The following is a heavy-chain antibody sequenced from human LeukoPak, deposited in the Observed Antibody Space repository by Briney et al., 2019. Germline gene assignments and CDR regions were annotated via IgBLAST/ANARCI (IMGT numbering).Heavy chain of an antibody. D-gene: IGHD1-26*01. CDR1: AGTFTSYA. CDR3: ARGRVGPNAFDI. J-gene: IGHJ3*02. Sequence: AVTVYCKASAGTFTSYAIRWVGPAPGQGSDRMGGIIPIFGTANYAQRFQGRVTITADESTSTAYMELSSLRSEDTAVYYCARGRVGPNAFDIWGQGTMVTVSS. V-gene: IGHV1-69*13. CDR2: IIPIFGTA.